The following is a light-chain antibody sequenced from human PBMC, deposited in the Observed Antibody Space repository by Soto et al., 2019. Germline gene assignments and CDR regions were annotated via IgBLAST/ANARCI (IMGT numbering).Light chain of an antibody. J-gene: IGKJ5*01. Sequence: ELVVTQSPGTLSLSPGERATLSFRASRSVSSNYLAWYQQKPGQAPRLLIYDASNRATGIPARFSGSGSGTDFTLTISSLEPEDFAVYYRQQRSNWPTFGQGTRLEIK. CDR2: DAS. CDR3: QQRSNWPT. V-gene: IGKV3D-20*02. CDR1: RSVSSNY.